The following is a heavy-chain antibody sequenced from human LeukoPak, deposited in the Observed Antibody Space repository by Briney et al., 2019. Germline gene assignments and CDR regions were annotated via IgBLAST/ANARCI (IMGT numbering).Heavy chain of an antibody. Sequence: GGSLRLSCAASGFTFSSYAMHWVRQTPGKGLEWVAAMSYDGSTTYYADSVKGRFTVSRDSSKNTPFLQMNSLRAEDTAVYYCARVLQQQLVRLPFDYWGQGTLVTVSS. CDR1: GFTFSSYA. D-gene: IGHD6-13*01. J-gene: IGHJ4*02. CDR3: ARVLQQQLVRLPFDY. V-gene: IGHV3-30*04. CDR2: MSYDGSTT.